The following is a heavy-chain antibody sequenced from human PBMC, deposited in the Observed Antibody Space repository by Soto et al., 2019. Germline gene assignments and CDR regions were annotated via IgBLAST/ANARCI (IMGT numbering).Heavy chain of an antibody. CDR3: ARPEYSSSSYGMDV. D-gene: IGHD6-6*01. CDR2: ISSSSSTI. CDR1: GFTFSSYS. Sequence: GAALKISCAASGFTFSSYSMNWVRQAPGKGLEWVSYISSSSSTIYYADSVKGRFTISRDNAKNSLYLQMNSLRDEDTAVYYCARPEYSSSSYGMDVWGQGTTVTVSS. V-gene: IGHV3-48*02. J-gene: IGHJ6*02.